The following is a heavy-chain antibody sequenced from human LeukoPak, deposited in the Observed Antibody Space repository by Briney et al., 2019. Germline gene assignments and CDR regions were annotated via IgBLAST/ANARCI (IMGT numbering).Heavy chain of an antibody. CDR1: GFTFSDYY. D-gene: IGHD3-9*01. J-gene: IGHJ6*02. Sequence: PGGSLRLSCAASGFTFSDYYMSWIRQAPGKGLEWVSYISSSGSTIYYADSVKGRFTISRDNAKNSLYLQMNSLRAEDTAVYYCERDGYYYDILTGYSYYGMDVWGQGTTVTVSS. CDR3: ERDGYYYDILTGYSYYGMDV. CDR2: ISSSGSTI. V-gene: IGHV3-11*01.